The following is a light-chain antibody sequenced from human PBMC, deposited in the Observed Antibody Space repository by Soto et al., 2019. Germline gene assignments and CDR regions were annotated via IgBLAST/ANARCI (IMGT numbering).Light chain of an antibody. J-gene: IGKJ1*01. CDR1: QSVSSNY. Sequence: EIVLTQSPAALSLSQGERATLCCMASQSVSSNYLAWYQQKPGQAPRPLIYGASSRATGIPDRFSGSGAGTDFTLTISRLESEDFAVYYCQQYGSSPWTFGQGTKV. CDR3: QQYGSSPWT. V-gene: IGKV3-20*01. CDR2: GAS.